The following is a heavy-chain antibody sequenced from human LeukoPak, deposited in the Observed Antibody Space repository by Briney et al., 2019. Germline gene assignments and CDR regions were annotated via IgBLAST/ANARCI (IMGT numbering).Heavy chain of an antibody. J-gene: IGHJ4*02. V-gene: IGHV4-59*08. CDR3: ARFYYGSGSLDY. CDR2: IYYSGST. Sequence: PSETPSLTCTVSGGSISSYYWSWIRQPPGKGLEWIGYIYYSGSTNYNPSLKSRVTISVDTSKNQFSLKLSSVTAADTAVYYCARFYYGSGSLDYWGQGTLVTVSS. D-gene: IGHD3-10*01. CDR1: GGSISSYY.